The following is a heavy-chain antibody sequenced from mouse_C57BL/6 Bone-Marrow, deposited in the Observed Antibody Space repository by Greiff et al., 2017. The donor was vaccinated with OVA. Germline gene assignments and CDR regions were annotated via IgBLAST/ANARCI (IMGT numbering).Heavy chain of an antibody. CDR2: IYPGDGDT. J-gene: IGHJ1*03. Sequence: QVQLQQSGPELVKPGASVKISCKASGYAFSSSWMNWVKQRPGTGLEWIGRIYPGDGDTNYNGKFKGKATLTADKSSSTAYMQLSSLTSEDSAVYFCARPPTIVTARFYWYFDVWGTGTTVTVSS. V-gene: IGHV1-82*01. CDR3: ARPPTIVTARFYWYFDV. CDR1: GYAFSSSW. D-gene: IGHD2-5*01.